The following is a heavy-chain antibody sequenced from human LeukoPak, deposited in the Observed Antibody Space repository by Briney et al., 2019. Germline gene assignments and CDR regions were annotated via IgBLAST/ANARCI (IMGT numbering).Heavy chain of an antibody. CDR1: GDSVSSNSAT. D-gene: IGHD7-27*01. V-gene: IGHV6-1*01. CDR2: TYYRSKWDN. J-gene: IGHJ6*03. Sequence: SQTLSLTCDISGDSVSSNSATWNWIGQSPSRGLEWLGRTYYRSKWDNDYAESVKSRVTINPDTSKNQFSLQLNSVTPEDTAVYYCARAPDWGDYYYHYMDVWGKGTTVTISS. CDR3: ARAPDWGDYYYHYMDV.